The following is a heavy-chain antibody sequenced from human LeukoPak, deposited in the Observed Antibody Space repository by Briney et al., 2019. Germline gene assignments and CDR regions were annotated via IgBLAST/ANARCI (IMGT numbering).Heavy chain of an antibody. J-gene: IGHJ2*01. V-gene: IGHV3-74*01. CDR1: GFPFHSYL. Sequence: GGSLELFCAASGFPFHSYLLHWVRPAPGKGLVWVSRINSDGTSPSYADSEKGRLTIYRDNAKNTVYLHMDSLRAEDTAVYYCARGGVDLWGRGTLVTVSS. CDR2: INSDGTSP. D-gene: IGHD6-25*01. CDR3: ARGGVDL.